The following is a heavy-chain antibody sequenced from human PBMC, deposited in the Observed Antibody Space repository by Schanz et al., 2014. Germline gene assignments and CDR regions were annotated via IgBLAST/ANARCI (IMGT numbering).Heavy chain of an antibody. D-gene: IGHD6-25*01. CDR1: GFAFSSYG. CDR2: SGVYGTTT. J-gene: IGHJ4*02. V-gene: IGHV3-23*01. CDR3: AKVRYSSGWRANYFDE. Sequence: EVQLLESGGGLVQPGGSLRLSCLASGFAFSSYGMNWLRQAPGKGLQWVAVSGVYGTTTYYADAVKGRFTISRDNSKNTLYLQMNSPSTEDTALCYCAKVRYSSGWRANYFDEWGQGTLVTVAS.